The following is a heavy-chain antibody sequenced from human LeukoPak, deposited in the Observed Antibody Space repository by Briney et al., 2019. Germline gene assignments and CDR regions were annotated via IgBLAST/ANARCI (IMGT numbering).Heavy chain of an antibody. CDR2: ISGSGGST. V-gene: IGHV3-23*01. Sequence: GGSLRLSCAASGFPFSSYAMSWVRQAPGKGLEWVSAISGSGGSTYYADSVKGRFTISRDNSKNTLYLQMNTLRAEDTAVYYCARVGVSATNTPAFDYWGQGTLVTVSS. J-gene: IGHJ4*02. D-gene: IGHD2-15*01. CDR3: ARVGVSATNTPAFDY. CDR1: GFPFSSYA.